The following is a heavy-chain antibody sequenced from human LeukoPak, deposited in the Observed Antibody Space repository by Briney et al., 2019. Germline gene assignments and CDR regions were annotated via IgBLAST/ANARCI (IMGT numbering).Heavy chain of an antibody. CDR2: IYSHENT. CDR1: GGSITGSTYY. D-gene: IGHD1-14*01. CDR3: ARQTPYNGNHYFDY. Sequence: SETLSLTCTVSGGSITGSTYYWGWIRQPPGKGLEWIAYIYSHENTNYSPSLNGRATISEDTSKNQVSLKVRSVTTADTAVYYCARQTPYNGNHYFDYWGQGILVTVSS. J-gene: IGHJ4*02. V-gene: IGHV4-39*07.